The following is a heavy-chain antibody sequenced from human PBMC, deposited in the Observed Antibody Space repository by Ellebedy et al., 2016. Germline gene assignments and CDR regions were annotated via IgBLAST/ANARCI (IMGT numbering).Heavy chain of an antibody. V-gene: IGHV4-59*12. Sequence: SETLSLTXTVSGGSISSYYWSWIRQPPGKGLEWIGHIYYSGSTNYNPSLKSRVTISVDTSKNQFSLRVTSVTAADTAVYYCARDGYSYGYLDYWGQGTLVTVSS. J-gene: IGHJ4*02. CDR3: ARDGYSYGYLDY. D-gene: IGHD5-18*01. CDR2: IYYSGST. CDR1: GGSISSYY.